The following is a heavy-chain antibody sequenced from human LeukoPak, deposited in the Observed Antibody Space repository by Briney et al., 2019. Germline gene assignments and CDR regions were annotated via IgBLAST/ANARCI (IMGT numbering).Heavy chain of an antibody. J-gene: IGHJ5*02. V-gene: IGHV1-69*01. CDR2: IIPIFGTA. CDR1: GGTFSSYA. Sequence: AASVKVSCKASGGTFSSYAISWVRQAPGQGLEWMGGIIPIFGTANYAQKFQGRVTITADESTSTAYMELSSLRSEDTAVYYCVRETRGGSLAPWGQGTLVTVSS. CDR3: VRETRGGSLAP. D-gene: IGHD2-15*01.